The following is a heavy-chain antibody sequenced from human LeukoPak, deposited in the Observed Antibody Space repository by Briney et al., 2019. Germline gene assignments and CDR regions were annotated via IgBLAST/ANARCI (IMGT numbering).Heavy chain of an antibody. Sequence: SGGSLRLSCAASGFTFSSYSMNWVRQAPGKGLEWVSSISSSSYIYYADSVKGRFTISRDNAKNSLYLQMNSLRAEDTAVYYCAGGVVYGRRPNPNWFDPWGQGTLVTVSS. D-gene: IGHD2-2*01. V-gene: IGHV3-21*01. J-gene: IGHJ5*02. CDR2: ISSSSYI. CDR1: GFTFSSYS. CDR3: AGGVVYGRRPNPNWFDP.